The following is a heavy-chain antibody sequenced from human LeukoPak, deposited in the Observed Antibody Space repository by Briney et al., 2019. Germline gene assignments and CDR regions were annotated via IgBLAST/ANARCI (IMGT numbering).Heavy chain of an antibody. D-gene: IGHD3-22*01. Sequence: SETLSLTCTVSGYSISSGYYWGWIRQPPGKGLEWIGSIYHSGSTYYNPSLKSRVTISVDTSKNQFSLKLSSVTAADTAVYYCARGYSSGYYWPHFDYWGQGTLVTVSS. CDR2: IYHSGST. V-gene: IGHV4-38-2*02. J-gene: IGHJ4*02. CDR3: ARGYSSGYYWPHFDY. CDR1: GYSISSGYY.